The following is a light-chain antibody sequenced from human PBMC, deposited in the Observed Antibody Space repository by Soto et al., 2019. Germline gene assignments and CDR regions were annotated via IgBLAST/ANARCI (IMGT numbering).Light chain of an antibody. V-gene: IGKV3-20*01. CDR1: QSVSSSD. CDR2: GAS. Sequence: EIVLTQSPGTLSLSPGERATLSCRASQSVSSSDLAWYQQKPGQAPRLLIYGASSRATGIPDRFSGSGSGTDFTLTISRLEPEDFAVYYCQQYGSSPWTVGQGTKVEIK. CDR3: QQYGSSPWT. J-gene: IGKJ1*01.